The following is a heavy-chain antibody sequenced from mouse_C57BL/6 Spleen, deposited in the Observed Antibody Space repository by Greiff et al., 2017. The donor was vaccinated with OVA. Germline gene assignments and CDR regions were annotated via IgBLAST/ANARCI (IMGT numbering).Heavy chain of an antibody. CDR3: HYYGSSYGYFDV. V-gene: IGHV1-69*01. Sequence: VQLQQPGAELVMPGASVKLSCKASGYTFTSYWMHWVKQRPGQGLEWIGEIDPSDSYTNYNQKFKGKSTLTVDKSSSTAYMQLSSLTSEDSAVYYCHYYGSSYGYFDVWGTGTTVTVSS. CDR2: IDPSDSYT. CDR1: GYTFTSYW. D-gene: IGHD1-1*01. J-gene: IGHJ1*03.